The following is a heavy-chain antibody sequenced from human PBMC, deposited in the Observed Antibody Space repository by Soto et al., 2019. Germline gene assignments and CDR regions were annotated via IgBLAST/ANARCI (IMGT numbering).Heavy chain of an antibody. D-gene: IGHD6-6*01. V-gene: IGHV1-69*13. CDR1: GGTFSSYA. J-gene: IGHJ6*02. CDR2: IIPIFGTA. CDR3: ARMYSSSFYYYYYGMDV. Sequence: ASVKVSCKASGGTFSSYAISWARQAPGQGLEWMGGIIPIFGTANYAQKFQGRVTITADESTSTAYMELSSLRSEDTAVYYCARMYSSSFYYYYYGMDVWGQGTTVTVSS.